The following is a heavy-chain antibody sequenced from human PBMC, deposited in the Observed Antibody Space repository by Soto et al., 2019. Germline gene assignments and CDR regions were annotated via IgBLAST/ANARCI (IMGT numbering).Heavy chain of an antibody. CDR2: IYPDEFHS. CDR3: ARRTAATGYYYYGMDV. J-gene: IGHJ6*02. D-gene: IGHD2-15*01. CDR1: GYSFANYW. Sequence: GESLKISCKGSGYSFANYWLAWVRQVPGKGLEYMGIIYPDEFHSTYGPSFEGQVTISADKSISTAYLQWSSLKASDTAMYYCARRTAATGYYYYGMDVWGQGTTVTASS. V-gene: IGHV5-51*01.